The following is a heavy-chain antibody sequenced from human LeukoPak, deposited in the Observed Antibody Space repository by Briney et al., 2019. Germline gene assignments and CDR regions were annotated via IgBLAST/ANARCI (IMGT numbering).Heavy chain of an antibody. CDR1: GGSISSYY. Sequence: SETLSLTCTVSGGSISSYYWSWIRQPPGKGLEWIGYIYYSGSTNYNPSLKSRVTISVDTSKNQFSLKLSSVTAADTAVYYCARMVRGVTSKYYYYYYMDVWGKGTTVTVSS. CDR3: ARMVRGVTSKYYYYYYMDV. V-gene: IGHV4-59*08. J-gene: IGHJ6*03. D-gene: IGHD3-10*01. CDR2: IYYSGST.